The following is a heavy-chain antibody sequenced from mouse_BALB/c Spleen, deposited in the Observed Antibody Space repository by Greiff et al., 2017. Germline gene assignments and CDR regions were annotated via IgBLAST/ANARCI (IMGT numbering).Heavy chain of an antibody. CDR2: IWAGGST. V-gene: IGHV2-9*02. CDR1: GFSLTSYG. Sequence: VMLVESGPGLVAPSQSLSITCTVSGFSLTSYGVHWVRQPPGKGLEWLGVIWAGGSTNYNSALMSRLSISKDNSKSQVFLKMNSLQTDDTAMYYCARDGGPRFAYWGQGTLVTVSA. J-gene: IGHJ3*01. CDR3: ARDGGPRFAY.